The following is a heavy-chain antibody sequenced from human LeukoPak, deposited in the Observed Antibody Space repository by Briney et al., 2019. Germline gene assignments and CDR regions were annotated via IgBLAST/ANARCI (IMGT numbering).Heavy chain of an antibody. D-gene: IGHD3-9*01. CDR2: ISSNGGST. CDR1: GFTFSSYA. Sequence: GGSLRLSCAASGFTFSSYAMHWVRQPPGKGLEYVPGISSNGGSTYYANSVKGRFTISRDNSKNTVYLQMGSLRAEDMAVYYCARGNTLTGYSRYWGQGTLVTVSS. J-gene: IGHJ4*02. CDR3: ARGNTLTGYSRY. V-gene: IGHV3-64*01.